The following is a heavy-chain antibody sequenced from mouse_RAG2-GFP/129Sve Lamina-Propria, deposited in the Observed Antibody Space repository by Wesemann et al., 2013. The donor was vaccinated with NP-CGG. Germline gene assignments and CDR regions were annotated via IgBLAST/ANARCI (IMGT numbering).Heavy chain of an antibody. J-gene: IGHJ1*01. V-gene: IGHV1-66*01. CDR3: TIYSNYVYWYFDV. D-gene: IGHD2-5*01. CDR2: IYPGSGNT. Sequence: VKQRPGQGLEWIGWIYPGSGNTKYNEKFKGKATLTADTSSSTAYMQLSSLTSEDSAVYYCTIYSNYVYWYFDVWGAGTTVTVSS.